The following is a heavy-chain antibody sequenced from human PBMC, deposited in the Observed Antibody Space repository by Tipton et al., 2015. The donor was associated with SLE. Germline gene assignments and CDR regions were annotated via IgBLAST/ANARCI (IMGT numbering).Heavy chain of an antibody. CDR1: GGSISSYY. V-gene: IGHV4-34*01. Sequence: TLSLTCTVSGGSISSYYWSWIRQPPGKGLEWIGEINHSGSTNYNPSLKSRVTISVDTSKNQFSLKLSSVTAADTAVYYCARVTRGVDYWGQGTLVTVSS. CDR2: INHSGST. J-gene: IGHJ4*02. CDR3: ARVTRGVDY. D-gene: IGHD3-10*01.